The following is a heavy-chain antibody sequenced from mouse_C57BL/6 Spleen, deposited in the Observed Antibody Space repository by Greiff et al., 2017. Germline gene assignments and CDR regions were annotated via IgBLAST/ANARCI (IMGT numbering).Heavy chain of an antibody. J-gene: IGHJ2*01. D-gene: IGHD2-3*01. CDR2: IDPSDSET. V-gene: IGHV1-52*01. CDR3: ARDGYYFDY. Sequence: QVQLQQPGAELVRPGSSVKLSCKASGYTFTSYWLHWVKQRPIQGLEWIGNIDPSDSETHYNQKFKDKATLTVDKSSSTAYMQISSLTSEDSAVYYCARDGYYFDYWGQGTTLTVSS. CDR1: GYTFTSYW.